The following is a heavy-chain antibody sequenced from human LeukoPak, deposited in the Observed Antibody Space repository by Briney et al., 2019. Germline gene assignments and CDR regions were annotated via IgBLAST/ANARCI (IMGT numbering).Heavy chain of an antibody. J-gene: IGHJ4*02. CDR1: GFTFTRHS. D-gene: IGHD1-26*01. V-gene: IGHV3-48*01. CDR3: ARDRGNSIVGADFDS. CDR2: IGIWNSPI. Sequence: QAGGSLRLSCAASGFTFTRHSMNWVRQAPGKGLEWVSFIGIWNSPIHYADSVRGRFTISRDNAKNSIYLQMNSLRVEDTAVYYCARDRGNSIVGADFDSWGQGTLVTVSS.